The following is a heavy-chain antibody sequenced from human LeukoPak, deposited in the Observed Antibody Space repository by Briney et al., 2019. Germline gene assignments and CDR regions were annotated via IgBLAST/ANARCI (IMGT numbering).Heavy chain of an antibody. Sequence: SETLSLTCTVSGGSVSSGSYYWSWIRQPPGKGLEWIGYIYYSGSTNYNPSLKSRVTISVDTSKNQFSLKLSSVTAADTAVYYCARDKDIVVVPAAMAWDYYYGMDVWGKGTTVTVTS. CDR2: IYYSGST. D-gene: IGHD2-2*01. CDR3: ARDKDIVVVPAAMAWDYYYGMDV. J-gene: IGHJ6*04. V-gene: IGHV4-61*01. CDR1: GGSVSSGSYY.